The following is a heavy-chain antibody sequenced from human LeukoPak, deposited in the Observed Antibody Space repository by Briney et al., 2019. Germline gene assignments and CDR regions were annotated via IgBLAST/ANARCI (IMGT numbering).Heavy chain of an antibody. Sequence: ASVKVSCKISGYTLTELSMHWVRQAPGKGLEWMGGFDPEDGETIYAQKFQGRVTMTEDTSTDTAYMELSSLRSEDTAVYYCATVIGDDPWFDPWGQGTLVTVSS. V-gene: IGHV1-24*01. J-gene: IGHJ5*02. D-gene: IGHD3-10*01. CDR1: GYTLTELS. CDR3: ATVIGDDPWFDP. CDR2: FDPEDGET.